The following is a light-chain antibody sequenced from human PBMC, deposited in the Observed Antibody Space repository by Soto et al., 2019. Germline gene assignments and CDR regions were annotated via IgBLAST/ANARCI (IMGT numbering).Light chain of an antibody. Sequence: DIQMTQSPSTLSGSVGDRVTITCRASQSISNWLAWYQQKPGTAPKLLIYDASSLESGVPSRFSGSGSGTEFTLTIANLHPEDFAIYYCKQSYSTQWTFGQGTKV. CDR3: KQSYSTQWT. CDR2: DAS. V-gene: IGKV1-5*01. J-gene: IGKJ1*01. CDR1: QSISNW.